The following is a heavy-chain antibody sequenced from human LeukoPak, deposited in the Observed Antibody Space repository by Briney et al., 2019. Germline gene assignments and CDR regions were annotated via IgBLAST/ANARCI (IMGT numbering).Heavy chain of an antibody. CDR3: ARSKYYDFWSGYHEVNWFDP. V-gene: IGHV4-34*01. Sequence: PSETLSLTCAVYGGSFSGYYWSWIRQPPGKGLEWIGEINHSGSTNYNPSLKSRVTISVDTSKNQFSLKLSSVTAADTAVYYCARSKYYDFWSGYHEVNWFDPWGQGTLVTVSS. CDR2: INHSGST. J-gene: IGHJ5*02. CDR1: GGSFSGYY. D-gene: IGHD3-3*01.